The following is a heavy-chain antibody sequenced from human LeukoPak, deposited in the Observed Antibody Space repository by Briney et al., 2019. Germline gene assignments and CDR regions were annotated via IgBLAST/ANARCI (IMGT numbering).Heavy chain of an antibody. CDR1: GYTFTSYG. V-gene: IGHV1-18*01. D-gene: IGHD2-2*01. CDR3: ARDHGVVVPAAYMDV. Sequence: GASVKVSCKASGYTFTSYGISWVRQAPGQGLEWMGWISAYNGNTNYAQKLQGRVTMTTDTSTSTAYMELRSLRSDDTAVYYCARDHGVVVPAAYMDVWGKGTTVTVPS. J-gene: IGHJ6*03. CDR2: ISAYNGNT.